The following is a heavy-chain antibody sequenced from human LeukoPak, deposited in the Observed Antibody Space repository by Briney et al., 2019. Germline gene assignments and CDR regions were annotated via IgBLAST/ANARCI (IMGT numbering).Heavy chain of an antibody. J-gene: IGHJ4*02. D-gene: IGHD3-16*01. V-gene: IGHV3-30*02. CDR3: TSMLGAVMLDYFDY. CDR1: GFTFSSCG. Sequence: GGSLRLSCAASGFTFSSCGMHWVRQAPGEGLEWVAFIRYDGSNKYYADSVKGRFTISRDNSKNTLFLQMNSLRAEDTAVYYCTSMLGAVMLDYFDYWGQGTLVTVSS. CDR2: IRYDGSNK.